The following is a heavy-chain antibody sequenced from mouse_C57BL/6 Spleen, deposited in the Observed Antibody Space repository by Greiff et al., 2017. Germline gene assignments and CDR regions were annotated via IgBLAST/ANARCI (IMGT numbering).Heavy chain of an antibody. CDR2: INPNNGGT. D-gene: IGHD1-1*01. Sequence: EVQLQQSGPELVKPGASVKIPCKASGYTFTDYNMDWVKQSHGKSLEWIGDINPNNGGTIYNQKFKGKATLTVDKSSSTAYMELRSLTSEDTAVYYCARIYYGSSYGWFAYWGQGTLVTVSA. J-gene: IGHJ3*01. CDR1: GYTFTDYN. V-gene: IGHV1-18*01. CDR3: ARIYYGSSYGWFAY.